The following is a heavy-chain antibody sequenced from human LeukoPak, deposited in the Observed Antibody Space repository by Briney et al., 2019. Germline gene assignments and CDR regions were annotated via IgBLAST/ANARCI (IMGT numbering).Heavy chain of an antibody. J-gene: IGHJ4*02. Sequence: ASVKVSCKASGYTFTSYGISWVRQDPGQGLEWMGWISAYNGNTNYAQKLQGRVTMTTDTSTRPAYMDLRSLRSDDTAVYYCARDYPGGAITGTRKKDGALDYWGQGTLVTVSS. CDR2: ISAYNGNT. V-gene: IGHV1-18*01. CDR3: ARDYPGGAITGTRKKDGALDY. CDR1: GYTFTSYG. D-gene: IGHD1-7*01.